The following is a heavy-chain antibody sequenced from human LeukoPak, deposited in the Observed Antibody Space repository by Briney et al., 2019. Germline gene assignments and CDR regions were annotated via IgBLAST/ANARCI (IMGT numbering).Heavy chain of an antibody. CDR1: GFTFSSYG. CDR2: IRYDGSNK. D-gene: IGHD3-9*01. V-gene: IGHV3-30*02. J-gene: IGHJ4*02. Sequence: GRSLRLSCAASGFTFSSYGMHWVRQAPGKGLEWVAFIRYDGSNKYYADSVKGRFTISRDNSKNTLYLQMNSLRAEDTAVYYCAKKFSSFDNLLIDYWGQGTLVTVSS. CDR3: AKKFSSFDNLLIDY.